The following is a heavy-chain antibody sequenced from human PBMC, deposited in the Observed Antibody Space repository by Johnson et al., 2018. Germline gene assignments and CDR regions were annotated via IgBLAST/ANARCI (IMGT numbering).Heavy chain of an antibody. V-gene: IGHV3-30-3*01. Sequence: QVQLVQSGGGVVQPGRSMRLSCAASGFTFSSYAMHWVRQAPGKGLAWVAVISYDGSIKYYADSVKGRFTISRDNSKNTLYLQMNSLRDEDTAVYYFARDISYSSWYEGGAFDIWGQGTMVTVSS. D-gene: IGHD6-13*01. CDR3: ARDISYSSWYEGGAFDI. CDR2: ISYDGSIK. CDR1: GFTFSSYA. J-gene: IGHJ3*02.